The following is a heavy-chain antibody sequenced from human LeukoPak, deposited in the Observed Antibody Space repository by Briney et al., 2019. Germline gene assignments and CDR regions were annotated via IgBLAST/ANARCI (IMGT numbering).Heavy chain of an antibody. D-gene: IGHD4-17*01. CDR2: ISYDGSNK. CDR3: AKVTVTRSFDY. CDR1: GFTFSNYG. J-gene: IGHJ4*02. V-gene: IGHV3-30*18. Sequence: PGGSLRLSCAASGFTFSNYGMHWVRQAPGKGLEWVAVISYDGSNKYYADSVKGRFTISRDNSKNTLYLQMNSLRAEDTAVYYCAKVTVTRSFDYWGQGTLVTVSS.